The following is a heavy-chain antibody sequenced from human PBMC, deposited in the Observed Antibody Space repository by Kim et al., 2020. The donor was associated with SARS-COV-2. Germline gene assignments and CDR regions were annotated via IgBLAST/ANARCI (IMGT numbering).Heavy chain of an antibody. D-gene: IGHD5-12*01. J-gene: IGHJ3*02. V-gene: IGHV5-51*01. CDR3: ATTSGYSGYDSAFDI. Sequence: PSFQGQVTISADKSISTAYLQWSSLKASDTAMYYCATTSGYSGYDSAFDIWGQGTMVTVSS.